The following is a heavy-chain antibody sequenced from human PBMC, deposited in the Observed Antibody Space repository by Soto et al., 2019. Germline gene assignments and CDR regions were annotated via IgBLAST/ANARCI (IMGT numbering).Heavy chain of an antibody. J-gene: IGHJ4*02. CDR1: GFIVSSTH. V-gene: IGHV3-53*01. D-gene: IGHD2-2*01. Sequence: PGGSLRLSCAASGFIVSSTHMSWVRQAPGKGLEWVSIIYSGGTTYYADSVKGRFTISRDNSKNMLYFQLNSLRAEDTAVYYCATDGPGITRGYFDYWGQGTLVTVSS. CDR3: ATDGPGITRGYFDY. CDR2: IYSGGTT.